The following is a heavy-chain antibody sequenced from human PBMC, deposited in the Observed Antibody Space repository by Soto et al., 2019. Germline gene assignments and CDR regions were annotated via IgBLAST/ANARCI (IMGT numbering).Heavy chain of an antibody. J-gene: IGHJ4*02. D-gene: IGHD3-10*01. Sequence: QVQLVESGGGVVQPGRSLRLSCAASGFTFSSCGMHWVRQAPGKGLEWVAVISYDGSNKYYADSVKGRFTISRDNSKNTLYLQMNSLGPDDTAVYYCASSPCGEFKYWGQGTLVTVSS. CDR3: ASSPCGEFKY. V-gene: IGHV3-30*03. CDR1: GFTFSSCG. CDR2: ISYDGSNK.